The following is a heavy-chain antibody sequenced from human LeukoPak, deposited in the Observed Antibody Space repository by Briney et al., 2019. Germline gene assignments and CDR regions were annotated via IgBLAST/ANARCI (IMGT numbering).Heavy chain of an antibody. CDR2: ISGSGGST. J-gene: IGHJ4*02. D-gene: IGHD6-19*01. V-gene: IGHV3-23*01. CDR3: AKDGYSSGWYQEDC. CDR1: GFNFSSYA. Sequence: PGGSLRLSFAATGFNFSSYAMNWVPQAPGKGLEGVSGISGSGGSTYYADSVKGRFTISRDNSKNTLYLQMSRLRADDTAVYYCAKDGYSSGWYQEDCWGQGTLVTVSS.